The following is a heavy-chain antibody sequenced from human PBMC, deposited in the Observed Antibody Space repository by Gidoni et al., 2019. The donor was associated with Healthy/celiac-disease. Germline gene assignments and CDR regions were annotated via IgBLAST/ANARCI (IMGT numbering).Heavy chain of an antibody. D-gene: IGHD6-19*01. V-gene: IGHV3-30-3*01. CDR1: GFTFSSYA. Sequence: QVQLVGSGGGVVQPGRSLRLSCAASGFTFSSYAMHWVRQAQGKGLEWVAVISYDGSNKDYEDSVKGRFTITRDNSKNTLYLQMNSLRAEDTAVYYCARDRGAVAAPYYYGMDVWGQGTTVTVSS. CDR2: ISYDGSNK. J-gene: IGHJ6*02. CDR3: ARDRGAVAAPYYYGMDV.